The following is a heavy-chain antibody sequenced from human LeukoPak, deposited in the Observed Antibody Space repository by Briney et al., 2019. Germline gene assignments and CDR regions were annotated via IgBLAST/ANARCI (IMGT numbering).Heavy chain of an antibody. V-gene: IGHV3-15*01. CDR1: GFTFSNPW. Sequence: PGGSLRLSCAASGFTFSNPWMSWVGQAPGKGRAWVGRIKSKNDGGTTDYAAPVKGRFTISRDDSKNTLYLQMNSLKTEDTAVYYCTTAGYSRYAGGQGTLVTVSS. CDR2: IKSKNDGGTT. D-gene: IGHD6-13*01. J-gene: IGHJ4*02. CDR3: TTAGYSRYA.